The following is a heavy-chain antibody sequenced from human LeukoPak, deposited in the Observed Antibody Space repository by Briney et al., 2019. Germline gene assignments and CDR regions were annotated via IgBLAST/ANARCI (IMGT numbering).Heavy chain of an antibody. Sequence: GGSLRLSCAAPGFTFSSYAMSWVRQAPGKGLEWVSAISGSGGGTYYADSVKGRFTISRDKSKNTLYLQMNSLRAEDTAVYYCAKYGITAMIYFDYWGQGTLVTVSS. V-gene: IGHV3-23*01. J-gene: IGHJ4*02. D-gene: IGHD5-18*01. CDR1: GFTFSSYA. CDR3: AKYGITAMIYFDY. CDR2: ISGSGGGT.